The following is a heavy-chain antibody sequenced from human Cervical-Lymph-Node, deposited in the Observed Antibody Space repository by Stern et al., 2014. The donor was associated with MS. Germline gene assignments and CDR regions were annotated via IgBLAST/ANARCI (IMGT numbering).Heavy chain of an antibody. J-gene: IGHJ3*01. D-gene: IGHD3-22*01. CDR3: VRRRDSAGYDTFDL. Sequence: DQLVESGAEVKKPGESLKISCRTSGYTFSNFWIGWVRQMPGKGLEWMGVIYPAESDTTYSPSFQGQVTISADESISTAYLQWRSLKASDTAMYYCVRRRDSAGYDTFDLWGQGTRLIVSS. CDR2: IYPAESDT. CDR1: GYTFSNFW. V-gene: IGHV5-51*01.